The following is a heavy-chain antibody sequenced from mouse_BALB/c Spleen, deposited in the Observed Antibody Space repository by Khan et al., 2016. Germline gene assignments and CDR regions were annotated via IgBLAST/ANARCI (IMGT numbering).Heavy chain of an antibody. CDR1: GYTFTDYY. J-gene: IGHJ4*01. CDR3: ARSYDGYFAMDY. D-gene: IGHD2-3*01. Sequence: QVQLKQSGTELPRPGASVKLSCKASGYTFTDYYLHWVKQRTGQGLEWIGEIFPGSGSTYYNEKFKGKASLPDDTSSSTSYSQLSILTSEDSAVYFCARSYDGYFAMDYWGHGASVTVSS. CDR2: IFPGSGST. V-gene: IGHV1-77*01.